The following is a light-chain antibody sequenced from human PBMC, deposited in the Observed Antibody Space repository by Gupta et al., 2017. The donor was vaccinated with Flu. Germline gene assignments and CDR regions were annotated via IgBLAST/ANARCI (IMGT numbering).Light chain of an antibody. CDR3: QQYGNWPTWT. CDR2: DAS. Sequence: EIVLTQSPATLSLSPGERATLSCRASQSVRSYLDWYQQKPGQAPRLLIYDASNVDTGIPARFSGSGSGTDLTLTISSLEPEDIAVYYCQQYGNWPTWTFGQGTKVEI. CDR1: QSVRSY. V-gene: IGKV3-11*01. J-gene: IGKJ1*01.